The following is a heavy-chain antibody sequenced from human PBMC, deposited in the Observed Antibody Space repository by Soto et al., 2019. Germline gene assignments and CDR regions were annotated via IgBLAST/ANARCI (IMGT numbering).Heavy chain of an antibody. CDR2: ISGSGDRT. CDR3: AKDVLWFGELQSYYYYYMDV. V-gene: IGHV3-23*01. CDR1: GFTFSSYA. Sequence: HPAWSLRLSCAASGFTFSSYAMSWVRQAPGKGLEWVSAISGSGDRTKYADSVKGRFTISRDNSKNTLFLQMNSLRAEDTAVYYCAKDVLWFGELQSYYYYYMDVWGKGTKVPVSS. J-gene: IGHJ6*03. D-gene: IGHD3-10*01.